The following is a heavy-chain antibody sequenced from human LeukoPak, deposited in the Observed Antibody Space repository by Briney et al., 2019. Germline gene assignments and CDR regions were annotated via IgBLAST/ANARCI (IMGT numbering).Heavy chain of an antibody. CDR3: AKDLEGLQSNCQNVVCGDYGVWLDP. J-gene: IGHJ5*02. CDR2: IRYDGSNK. Sequence: PGRSLRLARAVARFILSSLCTQWVRHAPSKGLEWVAVIRYDGSNKYYADSVKGRFTIYRDSHKNTLYLQMHSLRAEDTAVYYCAKDLEGLQSNCQNVVCGDYGVWLDPWGERTVLSVS. D-gene: IGHD4-17*01. CDR1: RFILSSLC. V-gene: IGHV3-33*06.